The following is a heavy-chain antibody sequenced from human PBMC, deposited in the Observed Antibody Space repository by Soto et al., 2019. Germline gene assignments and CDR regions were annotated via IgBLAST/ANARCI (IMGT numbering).Heavy chain of an antibody. J-gene: IGHJ5*02. CDR1: GYTFTSYG. CDR3: AREPTKEVGATYNWFDP. Sequence: ASVKVSCKASGYTFTSYGISWVRQAPGQGLEWMGWISAYNGNTNYAQKLQGRVTMTTDTSTSTAYMELRSLRSDDTAVYYCAREPTKEVGATYNWFDPWGQGTLVTVSS. D-gene: IGHD1-26*01. CDR2: ISAYNGNT. V-gene: IGHV1-18*01.